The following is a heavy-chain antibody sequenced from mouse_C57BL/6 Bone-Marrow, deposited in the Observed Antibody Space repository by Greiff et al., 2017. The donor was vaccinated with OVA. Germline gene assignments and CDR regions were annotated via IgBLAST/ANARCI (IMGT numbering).Heavy chain of an antibody. CDR2: IDPETGGT. CDR3: TRGGITTVGALYWYFDV. CDR1: GYTFTDYE. V-gene: IGHV1-15*01. D-gene: IGHD1-1*01. Sequence: VKLVESGAELVRPGASVTLSCKASGYTFTDYEMHWVKQTPVHGLEWIGAIDPETGGTAYNQKFKGKAILTADKSSSTAYIELRSLTSEDSAVYYCTRGGITTVGALYWYFDVWGTGTTVTVSS. J-gene: IGHJ1*03.